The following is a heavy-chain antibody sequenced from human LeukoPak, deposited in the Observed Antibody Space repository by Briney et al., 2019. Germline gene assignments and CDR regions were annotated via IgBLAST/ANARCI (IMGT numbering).Heavy chain of an antibody. D-gene: IGHD6-13*01. CDR1: GGSFSGYY. CDR3: ARGRRGVWQL. Sequence: SETLSLTCAVYGGSFSGYYWSWIRQPPGKGLEWIGEINHSGSTNYNPSLKSRVTISVDTSKNQFSLKLSSVTAADTAVYYCARGRRGVWQLWGQGTLVTVSS. CDR2: INHSGST. J-gene: IGHJ4*02. V-gene: IGHV4-34*01.